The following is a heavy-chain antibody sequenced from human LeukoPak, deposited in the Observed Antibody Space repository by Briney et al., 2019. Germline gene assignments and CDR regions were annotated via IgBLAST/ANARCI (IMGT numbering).Heavy chain of an antibody. CDR2: ISSSSSYI. CDR3: ARGAAAKDDAFYI. CDR1: GFTFSSYS. Sequence: GGSLRLSCAASGFTFSSYSMNWVRQAPGKGLEWVSSISSSSSYIYYADSVKGRFTISRDNAKNSLYLQMNSLRAEDTAVYYCARGAAAKDDAFYIGGKGKMVTV. J-gene: IGHJ3*02. D-gene: IGHD6-13*01. V-gene: IGHV3-21*01.